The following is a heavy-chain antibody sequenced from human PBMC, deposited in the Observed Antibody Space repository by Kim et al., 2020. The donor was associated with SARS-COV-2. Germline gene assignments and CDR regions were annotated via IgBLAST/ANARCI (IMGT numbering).Heavy chain of an antibody. V-gene: IGHV4-34*01. J-gene: IGHJ5*02. D-gene: IGHD5-12*01. CDR3: ARGGYSGYDSWFDP. Sequence: SETLSLTCAVYGGSFSGYYWSWIRQPPGKGLEWIGEINHSGSTNYNPSLKSRVTISVDTSKNQFSLKLSSVTAADTAVYYCARGGYSGYDSWFDPWGQGTLVTVSS. CDR1: GGSFSGYY. CDR2: INHSGST.